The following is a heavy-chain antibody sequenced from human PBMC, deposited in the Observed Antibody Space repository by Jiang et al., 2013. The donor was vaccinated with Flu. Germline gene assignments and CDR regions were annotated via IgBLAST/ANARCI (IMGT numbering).Heavy chain of an antibody. Sequence: LQSGSELKKPGASVKVSCRSSGYTFTYYPINWVRQAPGQGLEWMGWIDTNTGDPKYAQGFTGRFVFYLDTSVNTTYLQISDLKAEDTAVYYXAREKYSTRVGGMDVWGQGPRSASP. V-gene: IGHV7-4-1*02. J-gene: IGHJ6*02. CDR2: IDTNTGDP. CDR3: AREKYSTRVGGMDV. CDR1: GYTFTYYP. D-gene: IGHD6-13*01.